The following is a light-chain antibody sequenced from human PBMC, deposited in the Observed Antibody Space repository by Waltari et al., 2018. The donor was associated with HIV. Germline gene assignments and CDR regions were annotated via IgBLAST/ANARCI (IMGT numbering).Light chain of an antibody. CDR2: GNN. CDR3: AAWDDSLSGLV. J-gene: IGLJ3*02. Sequence: QSVLTQPPSASGTPGQRVTSSCAGSSSNIGSNYVYWYQQLPGTAPKLLIYGNNQRPSGVPDRFFGSKSGTSAPLAISGLRSSDETNYYCAAWDDSLSGLVFGGGTKLTVL. V-gene: IGLV1-47*01. CDR1: SSNIGSNY.